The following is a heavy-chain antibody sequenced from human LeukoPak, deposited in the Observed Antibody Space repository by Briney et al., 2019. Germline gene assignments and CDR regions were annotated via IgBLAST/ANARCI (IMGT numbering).Heavy chain of an antibody. Sequence: GGSLRLSWAASGFTFSSYSMHWVRQAPGKGLEWVAVISYDGSNKYYADSVNGRLTISRDNSKKTLYLQMNSLRAEDTAVYYCARDFFDYGGSNCSGGSCYYYYGMDVWGQGTTVTVSS. D-gene: IGHD2-15*01. V-gene: IGHV3-30*04. CDR2: ISYDGSNK. CDR1: GFTFSSYS. J-gene: IGHJ6*02. CDR3: ARDFFDYGGSNCSGGSCYYYYGMDV.